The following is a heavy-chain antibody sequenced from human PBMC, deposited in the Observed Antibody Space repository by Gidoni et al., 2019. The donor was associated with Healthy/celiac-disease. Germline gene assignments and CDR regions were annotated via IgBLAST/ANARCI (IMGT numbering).Heavy chain of an antibody. V-gene: IGHV3-30-3*01. CDR1: VFPFSSYA. Sequence: QVQLVESGGGVVQPGRSLRLSCAASVFPFSSYALPWVRPAPGKGLEWVAVVSYDGSNKYYADSVKGRFTISRDNSKNTLYLQMNSLRAEDTAVYYCARVPGDIVVVPAAAFDIWGQGTMVTVSS. CDR2: VSYDGSNK. J-gene: IGHJ3*02. D-gene: IGHD2-2*01. CDR3: ARVPGDIVVVPAAAFDI.